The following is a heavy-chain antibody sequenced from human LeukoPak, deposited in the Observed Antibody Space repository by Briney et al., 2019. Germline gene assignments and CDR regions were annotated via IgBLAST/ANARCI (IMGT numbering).Heavy chain of an antibody. CDR1: GASISALH. Sequence: SETLSLTCTVSGASISALHWTWFRQPAGKGLEWIGLIYSSGSTLFNPSLKSRVAMSVDLTKNQLSLKLTSVTAADTAMYYCARKDGDYWGRGTLVTVSS. CDR2: IYSSGST. J-gene: IGHJ4*02. CDR3: ARKDGDY. V-gene: IGHV4-4*07.